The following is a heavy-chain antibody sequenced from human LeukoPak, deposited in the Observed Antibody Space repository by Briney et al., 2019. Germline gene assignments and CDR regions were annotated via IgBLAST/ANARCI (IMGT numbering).Heavy chain of an antibody. V-gene: IGHV3-23*01. CDR3: AKVPFDDFWSEGYFDY. D-gene: IGHD3-3*01. CDR1: GFTFSSYA. CDR2: ISGSGGST. Sequence: PGGSLRLSCAASGFTFSSYAMSWVRQAPGKGLEWVSAISGSGGSTYYADSVKGRFTISRDNSKNTLYLQMNSLRAEDTAVYYCAKVPFDDFWSEGYFDYWGQGTLVTVSS. J-gene: IGHJ4*02.